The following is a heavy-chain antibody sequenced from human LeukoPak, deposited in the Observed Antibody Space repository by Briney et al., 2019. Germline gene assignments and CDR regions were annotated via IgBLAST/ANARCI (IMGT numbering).Heavy chain of an antibody. Sequence: SQTLSLTCTVSGGSISSNDHYWSWIRQPPGKGLEWIGEINHSGSTNYNPSLKKRVTISVDTSKNPFSLKLSSVTAADTAVYYCARFLEIVFIGYYFDYWGQGTLVTVSS. CDR1: GGSISSNDHY. D-gene: IGHD3-22*01. V-gene: IGHV4-39*07. J-gene: IGHJ4*02. CDR2: INHSGST. CDR3: ARFLEIVFIGYYFDY.